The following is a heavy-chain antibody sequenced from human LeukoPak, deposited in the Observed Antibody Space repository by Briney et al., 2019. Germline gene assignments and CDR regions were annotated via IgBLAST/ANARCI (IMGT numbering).Heavy chain of an antibody. CDR2: INHSGST. J-gene: IGHJ4*02. CDR1: GGSFSGYY. D-gene: IGHD3-22*01. CDR3: ARSLGYYDSSGYYDRY. V-gene: IGHV4-34*01. Sequence: SETLSLTCAVYGGSFSGYYWSWIRQPPGKGLGWIGEINHSGSTNYNPSLKSRVTISVDTSKNQFSLKLSSVTAADTAVYYCARSLGYYDSSGYYDRYWGQGTLVTVSS.